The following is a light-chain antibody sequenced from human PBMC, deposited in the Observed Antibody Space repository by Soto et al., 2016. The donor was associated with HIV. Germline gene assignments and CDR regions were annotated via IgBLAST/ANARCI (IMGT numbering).Light chain of an antibody. CDR2: LGS. CDR1: QSLLHSNGYNY. CDR3: QQSYSTPWT. V-gene: IGKV2-28*01. J-gene: IGKJ1*01. Sequence: DIVMTQSPLSLSVTPGEAASISCRSSQSLLHSNGYNYLDWYLQKPGQSPQLLIYLGSNRASGVPDRFSGSVSGTDFILTITSLQPEDFATYYCQQSYSTPWTFGLGTRVELK.